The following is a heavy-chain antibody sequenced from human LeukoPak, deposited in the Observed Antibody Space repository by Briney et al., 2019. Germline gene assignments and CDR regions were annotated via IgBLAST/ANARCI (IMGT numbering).Heavy chain of an antibody. J-gene: IGHJ3*02. D-gene: IGHD1-26*01. CDR2: RKQDGTEK. CDR3: AREWVYSGSSDAFDI. V-gene: IGHV3-7*01. CDR1: AFTFSRYW. Sequence: GGSLRLSCAASAFTFSRYWMSWVRQAPGKGLEWVANRKQDGTEKYYRDSVKGRFTISRDKAKNSLYLQMNSLRAEDTAVYYCAREWVYSGSSDAFDIWGQGTMVTVSS.